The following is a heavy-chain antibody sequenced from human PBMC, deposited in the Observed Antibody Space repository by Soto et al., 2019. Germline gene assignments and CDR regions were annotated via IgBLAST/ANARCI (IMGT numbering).Heavy chain of an antibody. V-gene: IGHV1-69*13. D-gene: IGHD3-3*01. CDR1: GGTFSSYA. CDR3: ARWDYDFWSCYYY. CDR2: IIPIFGTA. J-gene: IGHJ4*02. Sequence: ASVKVSCKASGGTFSSYAISWVRQAPGQGLEWMGGIIPIFGTANYAQKFQGRVTITADESTSTAYMELSSLRSEDTAVYYCARWDYDFWSCYYYWGQGTLVTVSS.